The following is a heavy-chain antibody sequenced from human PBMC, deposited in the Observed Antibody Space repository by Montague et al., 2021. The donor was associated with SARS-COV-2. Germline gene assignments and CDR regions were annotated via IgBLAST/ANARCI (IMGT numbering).Heavy chain of an antibody. V-gene: IGHV6-1*01. CDR3: AREGEWELQGPRHSSFYFAMDV. J-gene: IGHJ6*02. CDR1: GDSVASNSAA. D-gene: IGHD1-26*01. CDR2: TYYRSKWYN. Sequence: CAISGDSVASNSAAWIWIRQSPSRGLEWLARTYYRSKWYNEYAVSVKSRINIIPDTSKNHLSLQVNSVTPEGTAVYYCAREGEWELQGPRHSSFYFAMDVWGQGTSVTASS.